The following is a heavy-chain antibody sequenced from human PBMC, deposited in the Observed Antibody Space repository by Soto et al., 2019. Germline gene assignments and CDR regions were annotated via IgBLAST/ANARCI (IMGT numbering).Heavy chain of an antibody. J-gene: IGHJ5*02. CDR1: GGSISIGDYY. CDR3: AREGEQPMATQRGFWFDP. V-gene: IGHV4-30-4*01. CDR2: IYYSGST. Sequence: TMSLTCPVSGGSISIGDYYWSWIRQPPGNCLEWIGYIYYSGSTYYNPSLKSRVTISVDTSKNQFSLKLSSVTAADTAVYYCAREGEQPMATQRGFWFDPWGQGTLVTVSS. D-gene: IGHD2-15*01.